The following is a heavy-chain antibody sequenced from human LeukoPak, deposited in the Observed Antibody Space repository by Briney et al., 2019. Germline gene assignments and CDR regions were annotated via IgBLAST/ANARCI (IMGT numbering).Heavy chain of an antibody. CDR1: GGTFSSYA. J-gene: IGHJ3*02. Sequence: ASVKVSCKASGGTFSSYAISWVRQAPGQGLEWMGGIIPIIGTANYAQKFQGRVTITADKSTSTAYMELSSLRSEDTAVYYCASLTYYDILTGYSNGPDAFDIWGQGTMVTVSS. D-gene: IGHD3-9*01. CDR2: IIPIIGTA. V-gene: IGHV1-69*06. CDR3: ASLTYYDILTGYSNGPDAFDI.